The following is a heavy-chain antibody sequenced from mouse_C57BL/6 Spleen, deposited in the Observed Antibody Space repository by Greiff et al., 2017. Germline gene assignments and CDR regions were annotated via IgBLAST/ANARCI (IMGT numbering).Heavy chain of an antibody. V-gene: IGHV5-17*01. Sequence: EVQGVESGGGLVKPGGSLKLSCAASGFTFSDYGMHWVRQAPEKGLEWVAYISSGSSTIYYADTVKGRFTISRDNAKNTLFLQMTSLRSEDTAMYYGARRGLLLRRYAMDYWGQGTSVTVSS. D-gene: IGHD1-1*01. CDR2: ISSGSSTI. CDR1: GFTFSDYG. CDR3: ARRGLLLRRYAMDY. J-gene: IGHJ4*01.